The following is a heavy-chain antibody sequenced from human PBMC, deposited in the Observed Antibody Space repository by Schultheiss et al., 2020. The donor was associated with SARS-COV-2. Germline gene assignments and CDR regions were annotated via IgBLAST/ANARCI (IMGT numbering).Heavy chain of an antibody. CDR3: ARDGDYRNFEAWFDP. J-gene: IGHJ5*02. D-gene: IGHD4-11*01. Sequence: GGSLRLSCTASGFTFNNFAMSWVRRAPGRGLEWVSVVGGDGGRTYYADSVKGRFTISRDNAKNSLYLQMNSLRAEDTAVYYCARDGDYRNFEAWFDPWGQGTLVTVSS. CDR1: GFTFNNFA. V-gene: IGHV3-23*01. CDR2: VGGDGGRT.